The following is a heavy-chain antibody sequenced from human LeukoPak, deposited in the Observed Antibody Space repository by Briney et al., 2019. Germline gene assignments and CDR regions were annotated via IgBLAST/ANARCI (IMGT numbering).Heavy chain of an antibody. CDR1: GFTFNSYA. V-gene: IGHV3-23*01. CDR2: ISGSGGST. J-gene: IGHJ3*02. Sequence: PGGSLRLSCAASGFTFNSYAMSWVRQAPGKGLEWVSAISGSGGSTYYADSVKGRFTISRDNSKNTLYLQMNSLRAEDTAVYYCAKRISGDSSGYYYRNDAFDIWGQGTMVTVSS. D-gene: IGHD3-22*01. CDR3: AKRISGDSSGYYYRNDAFDI.